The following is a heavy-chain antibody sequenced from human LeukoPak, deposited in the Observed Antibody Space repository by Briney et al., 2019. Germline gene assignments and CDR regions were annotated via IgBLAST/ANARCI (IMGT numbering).Heavy chain of an antibody. CDR3: ARESARMITFGGVIVAGLNYFDY. Sequence: SWIRQPPGKGLEWIGYIYYSGSTYYNPSLKSRVTISVDTSKNQFSLKLSSVTAADTAVYYCARESARMITFGGVIVAGLNYFDYWGQGTLVTVSS. D-gene: IGHD3-16*02. V-gene: IGHV4-30-4*08. J-gene: IGHJ4*02. CDR2: IYYSGST.